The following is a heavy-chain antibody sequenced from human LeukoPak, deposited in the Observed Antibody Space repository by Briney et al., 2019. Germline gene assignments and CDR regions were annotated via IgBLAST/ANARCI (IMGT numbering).Heavy chain of an antibody. Sequence: SETLSLTCTVSGGSMSSYYWSWIRQPAGKGLEWLGRIYTSGSTNYNPSLKSRVTMSVDTSKNQFSLKLSSVTAADTAVYYCARDRYSSGWYAAFDIWGQGTMVTVSS. V-gene: IGHV4-4*07. CDR1: GGSMSSYY. CDR3: ARDRYSSGWYAAFDI. CDR2: IYTSGST. D-gene: IGHD6-19*01. J-gene: IGHJ3*02.